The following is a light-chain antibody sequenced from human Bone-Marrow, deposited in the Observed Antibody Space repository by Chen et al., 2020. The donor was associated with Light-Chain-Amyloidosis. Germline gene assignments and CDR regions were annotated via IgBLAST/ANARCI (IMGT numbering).Light chain of an antibody. J-gene: IGKJ2*01. CDR3: MQGTHWPPVT. V-gene: IGKV2-30*02. CDR2: KVF. CDR1: QGLVHSDGNTY. Sequence: DVVMTQSPLSLSVSLGQPASISCRSSQGLVHSDGNTYLNWFHQRPGQSPRRLIYKVFNRDSGVPDRFSGSGSGTDFTLKISRVDAEDVGIYYCMQGTHWPPVTFGQGIKLEIK.